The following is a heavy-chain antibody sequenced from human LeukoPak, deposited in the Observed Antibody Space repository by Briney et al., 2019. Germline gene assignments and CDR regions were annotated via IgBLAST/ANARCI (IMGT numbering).Heavy chain of an antibody. J-gene: IGHJ4*02. D-gene: IGHD4-11*01. CDR1: GFTFSSYS. V-gene: IGHV3-21*01. CDR3: ARDPYSGLFDY. Sequence: GGSLRLSCAASGFTFSSYSMNWVRQAPGKGLEWVSSISSSSSYIYYADSVKGRFTISRNNAKNSLYLQMNSLRAEDTAVYYCARDPYSGLFDYWGQGTLVTVSS. CDR2: ISSSSSYI.